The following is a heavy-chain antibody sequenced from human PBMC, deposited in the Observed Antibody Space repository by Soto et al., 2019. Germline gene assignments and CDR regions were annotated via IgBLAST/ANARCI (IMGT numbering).Heavy chain of an antibody. CDR1: GFTLGDSD. V-gene: IGHV3-11*06. J-gene: IGHJ5*02. CDR2: ISPGSRYP. CDR3: VRCGGGGLFDP. Sequence: GGSLRLCCEGSGFTLGDSDMSGIRQAPGKGLEWLSYISPGSRYPAYADSVKGRFTISRDNAKRSLYLQIMSLTAEDTAIYCCVRCGGGGLFDPRGQGPMGTVPS. D-gene: IGHD2-15*01.